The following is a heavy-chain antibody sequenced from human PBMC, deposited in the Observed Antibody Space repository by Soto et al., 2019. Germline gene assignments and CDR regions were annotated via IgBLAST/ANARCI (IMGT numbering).Heavy chain of an antibody. CDR3: AREIATTGEYYFDY. Sequence: GGSLRLSCSASGFTFSSYWMHWVRQAPGKGLVWVSRINRDGSSINYADSARGRVTISRDNAKNTLYLQVNGLRAEDTAVYYCAREIATTGEYYFDYWGQGILVTVSS. V-gene: IGHV3-74*01. J-gene: IGHJ4*02. CDR1: GFTFSSYW. CDR2: INRDGSSI. D-gene: IGHD6-13*01.